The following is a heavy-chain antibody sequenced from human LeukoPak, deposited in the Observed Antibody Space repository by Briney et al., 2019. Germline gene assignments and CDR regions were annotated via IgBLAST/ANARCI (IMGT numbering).Heavy chain of an antibody. CDR2: IRSRAYGGTT. CDR1: GFTFGDYA. D-gene: IGHD3-9*01. CDR3: TRSLLTGTYYFDY. J-gene: IGHJ4*02. Sequence: GGSLRLSCTASGFTFGDYAMSWFRQAPGKGLEWVGFIRSRAYGGTTEYAASVRGRFTISRDDSKSIAYLQMNSLKTEDTAVYYCTRSLLTGTYYFDYWGQGTLATVSS. V-gene: IGHV3-49*03.